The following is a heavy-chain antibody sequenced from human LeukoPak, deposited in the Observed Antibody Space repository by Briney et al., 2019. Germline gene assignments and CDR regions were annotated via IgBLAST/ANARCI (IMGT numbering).Heavy chain of an antibody. CDR1: GCTFTSYD. V-gene: IGHV1-8*01. CDR3: AVGYSGYDSYFDY. Sequence: GASVTVSCKASGCTFTSYDINWVRQATGQGLEWMGWMNPNSGNTGYAQKFQGRVTMTRNTSISTAYMELSSLRSEDTAVYYCAVGYSGYDSYFDYWGQGTLVTVSS. J-gene: IGHJ4*02. CDR2: MNPNSGNT. D-gene: IGHD5-12*01.